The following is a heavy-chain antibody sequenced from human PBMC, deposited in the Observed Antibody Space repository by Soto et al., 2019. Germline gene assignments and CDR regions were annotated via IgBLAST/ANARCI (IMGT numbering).Heavy chain of an antibody. CDR3: AKDKYTYSGYDYGGVDY. Sequence: QVQLVESGGGVVQPGRSLRLSCAASGFTFSRYGMHWVRQAPGKGLEWVAVISYDGSNKYYADSVKGRFTISRDNSKNTLYLQMNSLRAEDTAVYYCAKDKYTYSGYDYGGVDYWGQGTLVTVSS. CDR2: ISYDGSNK. V-gene: IGHV3-30*18. CDR1: GFTFSRYG. D-gene: IGHD5-12*01. J-gene: IGHJ4*02.